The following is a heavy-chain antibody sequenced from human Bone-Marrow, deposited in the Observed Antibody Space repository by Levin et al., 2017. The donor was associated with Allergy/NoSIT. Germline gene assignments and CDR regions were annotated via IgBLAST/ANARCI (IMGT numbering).Heavy chain of an antibody. CDR3: ARSGGYDSTEYYYYYYYMDV. J-gene: IGHJ6*03. Sequence: GGSLRLSCAASGFTVSSNYMSWVRQAPGKGLEWVSVIYSGGSTYYADSVKGRFTISRDNSKNTLYLQMNSLRAEDTAVYYCARSGGYDSTEYYYYYYYMDVWGKGTTVTVSS. CDR1: GFTVSSNY. CDR2: IYSGGST. V-gene: IGHV3-53*01. D-gene: IGHD5-12*01.